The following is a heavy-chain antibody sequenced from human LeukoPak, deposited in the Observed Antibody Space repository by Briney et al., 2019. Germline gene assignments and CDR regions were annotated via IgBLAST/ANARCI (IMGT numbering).Heavy chain of an antibody. D-gene: IGHD4-17*01. V-gene: IGHV3-23*01. CDR2: ISGSGGST. J-gene: IGHJ6*02. CDR3: ASRKYDYGDYARGYYYYGMDV. CDR1: GFTFSSYA. Sequence: PGGSLRLSCAASGFTFSSYAMSWVRQAQGKGLEWVSAISGSGGSTYYADSVKGRFTISRDNSKNTLYLQMNSLRAEDTAVYYCASRKYDYGDYARGYYYYGMDVWGQGTTVTVSS.